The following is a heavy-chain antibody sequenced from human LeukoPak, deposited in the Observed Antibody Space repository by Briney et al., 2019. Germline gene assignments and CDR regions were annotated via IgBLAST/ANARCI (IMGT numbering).Heavy chain of an antibody. Sequence: PSGGSLRLSCAASGFTFSSYAMSWVRQAPGKGLEWVSAISGSGGSTYYADSVKGRFIISRDNSKNTLYLQMNSLRAEDTAVYYCAKDSSDYSNPDWYFDLWGRGTLVTVSS. CDR1: GFTFSSYA. J-gene: IGHJ2*01. CDR3: AKDSSDYSNPDWYFDL. V-gene: IGHV3-23*01. D-gene: IGHD2-15*01. CDR2: ISGSGGST.